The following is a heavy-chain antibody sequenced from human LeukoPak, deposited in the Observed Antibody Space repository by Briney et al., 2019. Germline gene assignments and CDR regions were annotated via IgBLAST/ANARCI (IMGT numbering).Heavy chain of an antibody. CDR3: ARLGDFDWLFFDY. Sequence: SETLSLTCAVYGGSFSGYYWSWIRQPPGKGLEWIGYIYYSGSTNYNPSLKSRVTISVDTSKNQFSLKLSSVTAADTAVYYCARLGDFDWLFFDYWGQGTLVTVSS. CDR2: IYYSGST. V-gene: IGHV4-59*08. CDR1: GGSFSGYY. J-gene: IGHJ4*02. D-gene: IGHD3-9*01.